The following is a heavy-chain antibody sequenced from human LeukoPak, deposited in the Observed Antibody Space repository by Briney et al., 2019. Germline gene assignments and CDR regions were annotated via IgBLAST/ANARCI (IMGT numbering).Heavy chain of an antibody. CDR1: GGSFSGYY. CDR3: ASRGRHYDFWSGFYYYYGMDV. V-gene: IGHV4-34*01. CDR2: INHSRST. Sequence: PSETLSLTCAVYGGSFSGYYWSWIRQPPGKGLEWIGEINHSRSTNYNPSLKSRVTISVDTSKNQFSLKLSSVTAADTAVYYCASRGRHYDFWSGFYYYYGMDVWGQGTTVTVSS. D-gene: IGHD3-3*01. J-gene: IGHJ6*02.